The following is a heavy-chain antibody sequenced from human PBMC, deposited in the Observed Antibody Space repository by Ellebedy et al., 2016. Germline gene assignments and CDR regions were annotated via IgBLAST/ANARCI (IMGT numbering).Heavy chain of an antibody. V-gene: IGHV4-34*01. CDR1: GGSFSGYY. D-gene: IGHD3-3*01. CDR3: AREQWSGYYGATAGDYYYMDV. Sequence: SETLSLTXAVYGGSFSGYYWSWIRQPPGKGLEWIGEINHSGSTNYNPSLKSRVTISVDTSKNQFSLKLSSVTAADTAVYYCAREQWSGYYGATAGDYYYMDVWGKGTTVTVSS. CDR2: INHSGST. J-gene: IGHJ6*03.